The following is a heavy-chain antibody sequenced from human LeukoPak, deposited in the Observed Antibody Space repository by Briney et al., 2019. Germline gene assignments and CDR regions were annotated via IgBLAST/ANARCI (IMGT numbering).Heavy chain of an antibody. CDR1: GFTFSSYE. V-gene: IGHV3-48*03. CDR2: TSSSGSTM. J-gene: IGHJ1*01. Sequence: PGGSLRLSCAASGFTFSSYEMNWVRQAPGKGLEWVSYTSSSGSTMYYADSVKGRFTISRDNAKNSLYLQMNSLRAEDTAVYYCARRYCSSTSCFPAEYFQHWGQGTLVTVSS. CDR3: ARRYCSSTSCFPAEYFQH. D-gene: IGHD2-2*01.